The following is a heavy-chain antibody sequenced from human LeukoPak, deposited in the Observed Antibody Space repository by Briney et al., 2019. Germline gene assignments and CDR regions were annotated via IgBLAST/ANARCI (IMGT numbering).Heavy chain of an antibody. CDR3: ARDVRSSRTGGAFDI. CDR1: GFTFDDYG. V-gene: IGHV3-20*01. CDR2: INWNGGST. D-gene: IGHD6-13*01. Sequence: PGGSLRLSCAASGFTFDDYGMSWVRQAPGKGLEWVSGINWNGGSTGYADSVKGRFTISRDNAKNSLYLQMNSLRAEDTALYHCARDVRSSRTGGAFDIWGQGTMVTVSS. J-gene: IGHJ3*02.